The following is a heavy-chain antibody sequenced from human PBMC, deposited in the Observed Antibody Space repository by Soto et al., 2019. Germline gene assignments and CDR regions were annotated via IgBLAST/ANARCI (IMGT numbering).Heavy chain of an antibody. CDR2: ISYDGSNK. CDR3: AKGPRYQLLPFYNFGH. Sequence: QVQLVESGGGVVQPGRSLRLSCAASAFTFSSYGMHWVRQAPGKGLEWVAVISYDGSNKYYADSVKGRFTISRDNSKNTLYLQMNSLRAEDTAVYYCAKGPRYQLLPFYNFGHWGQGTLVTVSS. CDR1: AFTFSSYG. V-gene: IGHV3-30*18. J-gene: IGHJ4*02. D-gene: IGHD2-2*01.